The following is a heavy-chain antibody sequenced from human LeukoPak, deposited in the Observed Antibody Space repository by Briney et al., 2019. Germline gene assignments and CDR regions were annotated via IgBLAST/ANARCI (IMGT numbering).Heavy chain of an antibody. D-gene: IGHD3-10*01. CDR3: AASARVGSGRDYYYGMDV. CDR1: GYTLTELS. V-gene: IGHV1-24*01. J-gene: IGHJ6*02. CDR2: FDPEDGET. Sequence: ASVKVSCKVSGYTLTELSMHWVRQAPGKGLEWMGGFDPEDGETIYAQKFQGRVTMTEDTSTATAYMELSSLRSEDTAVYYCAASARVGSGRDYYYGMDVWGQGTTVTVSS.